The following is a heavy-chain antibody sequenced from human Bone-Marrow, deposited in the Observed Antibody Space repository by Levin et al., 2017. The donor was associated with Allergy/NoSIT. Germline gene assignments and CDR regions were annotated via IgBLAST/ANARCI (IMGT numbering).Heavy chain of an antibody. V-gene: IGHV4-31*03. CDR2: IYSSGGT. D-gene: IGHD3-10*01. CDR3: ARDKYYGSGNTDWPDP. J-gene: IGHJ5*02. CDR1: GGSINSAGYY. Sequence: SETLSLTCTVSGGSINSAGYYWSWIRQFPGKGLEYIGYIYSSGGTYYNPSLKSRVSISLDTSKNHFSLKLNSVTAADTAVYFCARDKYYGSGNTDWPDPWGQGTLVTVSS.